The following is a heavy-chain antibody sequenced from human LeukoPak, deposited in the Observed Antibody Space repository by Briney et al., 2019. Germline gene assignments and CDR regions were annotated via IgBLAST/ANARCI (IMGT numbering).Heavy chain of an antibody. D-gene: IGHD3-10*01. V-gene: IGHV1-24*01. Sequence: ASVKVSCKASGYTFTSYYMHWVRQAPGKGLEWMGGFDPEDGETIYAQKFQGRVTMTEDTSTDTAYMELSSLRSEDTAVYYCATEDGSGFDYWGQGTLVTVSS. J-gene: IGHJ4*02. CDR1: GYTFTSYY. CDR3: ATEDGSGFDY. CDR2: FDPEDGET.